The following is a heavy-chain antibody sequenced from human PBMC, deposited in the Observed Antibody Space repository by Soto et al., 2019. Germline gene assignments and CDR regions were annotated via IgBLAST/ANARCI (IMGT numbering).Heavy chain of an antibody. Sequence: QVQLVQSGAEVKKPGASVKVSCKASGYTFTGYYMHWGRQAPGQGLEWMGWINPNSGGTNYAQKFQGWVTMTRDTSISTAYMELSRLRSDDTAVYYCARSAAAITTYYYYGMDVWGQGTTVTVSS. CDR3: ARSAAAITTYYYYGMDV. D-gene: IGHD6-13*01. CDR1: GYTFTGYY. CDR2: INPNSGGT. J-gene: IGHJ6*02. V-gene: IGHV1-2*04.